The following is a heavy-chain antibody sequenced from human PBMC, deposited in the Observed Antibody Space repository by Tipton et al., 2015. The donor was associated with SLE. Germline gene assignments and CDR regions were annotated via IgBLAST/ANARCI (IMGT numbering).Heavy chain of an antibody. CDR3: ARGLAMVRGDSMDY. V-gene: IGHV4-59*08. J-gene: IGHJ4*02. D-gene: IGHD3-10*01. CDR1: GASISSHY. CDR2: ISDSGNT. Sequence: LRLSCTVSGASISSHYWSWIRQPPGKGLEWIGYISDSGNTIDNPSLKSRLTISVDTSKNQFSLKLRSVTAADTAVYYCARGLAMVRGDSMDYWGQGTLVTVSS.